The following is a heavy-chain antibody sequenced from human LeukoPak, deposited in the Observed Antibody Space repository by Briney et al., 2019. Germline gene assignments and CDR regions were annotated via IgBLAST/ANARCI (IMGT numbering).Heavy chain of an antibody. Sequence: SETLSLTCAVYGGSFRGYYWSWIRQPPGKGREGIGEINHSGSTNYNPPLKSRVTISVDTSKNQFSLKLSSVTAADTAVYYCARKQGATATPRYCQHWGQGTLVTVSS. D-gene: IGHD2-15*01. CDR1: GGSFRGYY. V-gene: IGHV4-34*01. CDR2: INHSGST. CDR3: ARKQGATATPRYCQH. J-gene: IGHJ1*01.